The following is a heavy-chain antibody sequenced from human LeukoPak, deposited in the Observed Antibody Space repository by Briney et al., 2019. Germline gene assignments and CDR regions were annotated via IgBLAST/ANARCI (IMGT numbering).Heavy chain of an antibody. Sequence: SETLSLTCTVSGGSISSYYWSWIRQPPGKGLEWIGYIYYSGSTKYNPSLKSRVTISLDASKTQFPLKLNSGTAADAAADYCARASRELYYFDYWGQGTLVSVSS. J-gene: IGHJ4*02. CDR3: ARASRELYYFDY. D-gene: IGHD5-24*01. V-gene: IGHV4-59*01. CDR2: IYYSGST. CDR1: GGSISSYY.